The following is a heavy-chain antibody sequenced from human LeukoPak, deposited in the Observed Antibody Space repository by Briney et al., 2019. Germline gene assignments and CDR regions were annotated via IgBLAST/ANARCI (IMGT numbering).Heavy chain of an antibody. CDR1: GFTFGDCA. CDR2: IRSKAYGETT. J-gene: IGHJ4*02. Sequence: PGGSLRLSCTASGFTFGDCALNWVRQAPGKWLEWVGVIRSKAYGETTEYAASVKGRFIISRDDSKSIAYLQMNSLKTEDTAMYYCYSRNYSGRYPPRDCWGQRTLVTVSS. D-gene: IGHD1-26*01. V-gene: IGHV3-49*04. CDR3: YSRNYSGRYPPRDC.